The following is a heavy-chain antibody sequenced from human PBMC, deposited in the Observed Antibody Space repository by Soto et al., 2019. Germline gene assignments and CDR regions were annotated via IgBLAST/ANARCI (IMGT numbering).Heavy chain of an antibody. Sequence: QLQLQESGPGLVKPSETLSLTCTVSGGSISTSYYWGWIRQPPGKGLEWIGSIYYSGSTYYNPSLKSRVTLSVDTSTYQCPLKLSSVPAADTAVYYCATPWFGDGDYWGQGTRVTVSS. J-gene: IGHJ4*02. CDR1: GGSISTSYY. CDR3: ATPWFGDGDY. D-gene: IGHD3-10*01. CDR2: IYYSGST. V-gene: IGHV4-39*01.